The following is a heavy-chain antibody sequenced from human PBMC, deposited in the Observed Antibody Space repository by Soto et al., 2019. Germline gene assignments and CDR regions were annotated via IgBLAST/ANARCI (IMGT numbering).Heavy chain of an antibody. CDR1: GGSISSSSYY. CDR3: ASEYCSGGSCYSLSGKFDY. J-gene: IGHJ4*02. Sequence: SETLSLTCTVSGGSISSSSYYWGWIRQPPGKGLEWIGSIYYSGSTYYNPSLKSRVTISVDTSKNQFSLKLSSVTAADTAVYYCASEYCSGGSCYSLSGKFDYWGQGTLVTVSS. D-gene: IGHD2-15*01. V-gene: IGHV4-39*01. CDR2: IYYSGST.